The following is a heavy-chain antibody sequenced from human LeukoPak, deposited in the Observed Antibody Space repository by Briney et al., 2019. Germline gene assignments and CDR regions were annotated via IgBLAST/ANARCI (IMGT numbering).Heavy chain of an antibody. D-gene: IGHD2-2*01. CDR1: GGTFSSYA. Sequence: SVKVSCKASGGTFSSYAISWVRQAPGQGLEWMGGIIPIFGTANYAQKFQGRVTITADESTSTAYMELSSLRSEDTAVYYCASSPDIVAVPAALYNWFDPWGQGTLVTVSS. V-gene: IGHV1-69*13. CDR2: IIPIFGTA. CDR3: ASSPDIVAVPAALYNWFDP. J-gene: IGHJ5*02.